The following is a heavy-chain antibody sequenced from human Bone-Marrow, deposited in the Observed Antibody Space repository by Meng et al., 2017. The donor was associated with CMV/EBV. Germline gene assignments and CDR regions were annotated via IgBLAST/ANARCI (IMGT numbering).Heavy chain of an antibody. CDR2: IIPIFGTA. V-gene: IGHV1-69*05. CDR3: ATRASWGPYYYYGMDV. Sequence: SVKVSCKASGGTFSSYAISWVRQAPGQGLEWMGGIIPIFGTANYAQKFQGRVTITTDESTSTAYMELSGLRSEDTAVYYCATRASWGPYYYYGMDVWGQGTTVTVSS. D-gene: IGHD7-27*01. CDR1: GGTFSSYA. J-gene: IGHJ6*02.